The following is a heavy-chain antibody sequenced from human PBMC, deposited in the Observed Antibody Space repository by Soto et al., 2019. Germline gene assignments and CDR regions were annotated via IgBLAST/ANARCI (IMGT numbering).Heavy chain of an antibody. V-gene: IGHV3-23*01. CDR2: ISGSGGST. CDR3: AVTGPVMDAFDI. J-gene: IGHJ3*02. D-gene: IGHD2-21*01. Sequence: HPGGSLRLSCAASGFTFSSYAMSWVRQAPGKGLEWVSAISGSGGSTYYADSVKGRFTISRDNSKNTLYLQMNSLRAEDTAVYYCAVTGPVMDAFDIWGQGTMVTVSS. CDR1: GFTFSSYA.